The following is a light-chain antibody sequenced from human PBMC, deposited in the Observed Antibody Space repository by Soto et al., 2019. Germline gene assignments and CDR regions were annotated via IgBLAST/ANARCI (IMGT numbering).Light chain of an antibody. Sequence: IQMTQSPSSVSAAVGDRVTITCRASQGLSTYLAWYQQKPGKAPKLLIYAASTLQSGVPSRFSGSGSGTDFTLTISCLQSEDFATYYCQQYYSYPITFGQGTRLEIK. CDR2: AAS. CDR3: QQYYSYPIT. CDR1: QGLSTY. J-gene: IGKJ5*01. V-gene: IGKV1-8*01.